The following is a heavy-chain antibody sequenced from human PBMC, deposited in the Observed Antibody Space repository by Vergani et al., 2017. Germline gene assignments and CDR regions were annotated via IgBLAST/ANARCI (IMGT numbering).Heavy chain of an antibody. CDR1: GGTFNIYS. CDR3: ARDYRFYGMDV. CDR2: ITPFFPTG. V-gene: IGHV1-69*12. Sequence: QVQLVQSGAEVKKPGSSVKVSCKASGGTFNIYSVSWLRQAPGQGPEWMGGITPFFPTGHYAQKFQGRVTITADESATTVYMELSSLRSEDTAVYYCARDYRFYGMDVWGQGTTVTVSS. J-gene: IGHJ6*02. D-gene: IGHD3-3*01.